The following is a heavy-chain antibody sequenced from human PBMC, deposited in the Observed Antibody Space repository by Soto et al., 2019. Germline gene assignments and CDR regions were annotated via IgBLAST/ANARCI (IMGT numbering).Heavy chain of an antibody. CDR1: GFSFGDYY. Sequence: QVQLEESGGGLVKPGGSLRLSCAASGFSFGDYYMNWIRQAPGKGLEWIAFISRTGNTIHYADSVKGRFAISRDDAKMSLYLQMNTLRVDDTAIYYCARAISPPRYNVYHPAMDAWGPGTTVAVS. CDR3: ARAISPPRYNVYHPAMDA. CDR2: ISRTGNTI. J-gene: IGHJ6*02. V-gene: IGHV3-11*01. D-gene: IGHD3-10*01.